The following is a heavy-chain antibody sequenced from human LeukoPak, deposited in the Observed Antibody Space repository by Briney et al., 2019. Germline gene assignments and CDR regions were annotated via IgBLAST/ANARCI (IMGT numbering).Heavy chain of an antibody. D-gene: IGHD3-22*01. J-gene: IGHJ4*02. CDR3: TRKSNSDISEYWFELDH. CDR1: GVSFSDSA. V-gene: IGHV3-73*01. CDR2: MRTKANTYAT. Sequence: GGSLRLSCAASGVSFSDSAMHWVRQASGKGPELVGRMRTKANTYATAYAATVKGRFTISRDYSKTTAYLHMSSLKTDDTAVYYCTRKSNSDISEYWFELDHWGLGTLVTVSS.